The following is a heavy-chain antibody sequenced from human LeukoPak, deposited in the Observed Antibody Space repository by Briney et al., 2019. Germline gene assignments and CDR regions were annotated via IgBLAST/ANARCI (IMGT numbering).Heavy chain of an antibody. Sequence: GASVKVSCKASGYTFTSYAMHWVRQTPGQRLEWVGWINGGTGNTKYSQNFQGRVTITRDSSASTAYMELSSLTSEDTAVYYCVREQHYYYGMDVWGQGTTVTVSS. CDR3: VREQHYYYGMDV. CDR2: INGGTGNT. CDR1: GYTFTSYA. D-gene: IGHD3-3*02. J-gene: IGHJ6*02. V-gene: IGHV1-3*01.